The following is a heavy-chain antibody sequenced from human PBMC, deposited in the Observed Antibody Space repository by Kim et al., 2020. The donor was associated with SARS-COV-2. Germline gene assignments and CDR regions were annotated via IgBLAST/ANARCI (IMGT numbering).Heavy chain of an antibody. D-gene: IGHD4-4*01. CDR3: AVYSNYTPGSYYYGMDV. J-gene: IGHJ6*04. CDR1: GGSISSGGYY. V-gene: IGHV4-31*03. CDR2: IYYSGST. Sequence: SETLSLTCTVSGGSISSGGYYWSWIRQHPGKGLEWIGYIYYSGSTYYNPSLKSRVTISVDTSKNQFSLKLSSVTAADTAVYYCAVYSNYTPGSYYYGMDVWGKGTTVPVSS.